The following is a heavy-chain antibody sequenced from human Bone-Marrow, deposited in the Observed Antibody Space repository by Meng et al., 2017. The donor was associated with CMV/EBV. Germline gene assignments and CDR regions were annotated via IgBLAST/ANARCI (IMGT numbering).Heavy chain of an antibody. CDR1: GYTFTGYY. CDR2: INPNSGGT. J-gene: IGHJ5*02. CDR3: AREIQIAVAGSWFDP. D-gene: IGHD6-19*01. V-gene: IGHV1-2*02. Sequence: ASVKVSCKASGYTFTGYYMHWVRQAPGQGLEWMGWINPNSGGTNYAQKFQGRVTMTRDTSISTAYMELSRLRSDDTAVYYCAREIQIAVAGSWFDPWGQGTLVTVYS.